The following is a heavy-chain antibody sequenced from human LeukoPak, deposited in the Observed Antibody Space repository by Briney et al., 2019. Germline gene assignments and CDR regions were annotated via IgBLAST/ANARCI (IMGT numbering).Heavy chain of an antibody. V-gene: IGHV4-4*02. Sequence: SETLSLTCGVSGGSITSTNWWSWVRQPPGQGLEWIGEVSLSGLTNYNPSLSSRIIMTLDTSKNHLSLHLTSVTAADTAVYYCSRENGAFSPFGYWGQGYLVTVLS. CDR3: SRENGAFSPFGY. CDR1: GGSITSTNW. CDR2: VSLSGLT. D-gene: IGHD2-8*01. J-gene: IGHJ4*02.